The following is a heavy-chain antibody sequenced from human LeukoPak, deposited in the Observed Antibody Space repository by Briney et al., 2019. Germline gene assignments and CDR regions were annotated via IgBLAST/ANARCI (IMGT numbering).Heavy chain of an antibody. D-gene: IGHD6-19*01. CDR3: ARESSGWYFGY. Sequence: ASVKVSCKATGYTFTTYYMHWVRQAPGQGLEWMGIINPRGGSTSYAQKFQGRVTMTRDTSTSTVYMELSSLRSEDTAFYYCARESSGWYFGYWGQGTLVTVSS. J-gene: IGHJ4*02. CDR1: GYTFTTYY. CDR2: INPRGGST. V-gene: IGHV1-46*01.